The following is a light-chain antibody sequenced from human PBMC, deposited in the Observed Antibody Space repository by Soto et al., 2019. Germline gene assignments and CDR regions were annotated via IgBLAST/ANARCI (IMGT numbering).Light chain of an antibody. J-gene: IGKJ5*01. CDR3: QQYGSSPPDT. Sequence: EIVLTQSPGTLSLSPGERATLSCRASQSVSSSHLAWYQQKPGQAPRLLIYGASSRATGIPDRFSGSGSGTDFTLTISRLEPEDFAVYYCQQYGSSPPDTFGQGTRLENK. CDR1: QSVSSSH. V-gene: IGKV3-20*01. CDR2: GAS.